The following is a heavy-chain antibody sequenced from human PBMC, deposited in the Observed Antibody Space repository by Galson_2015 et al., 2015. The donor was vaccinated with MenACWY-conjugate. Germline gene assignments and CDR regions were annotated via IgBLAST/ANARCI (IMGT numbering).Heavy chain of an antibody. D-gene: IGHD6-19*01. CDR3: ARAIAVASQAFDI. CDR2: IKQDASGK. CDR1: GFTFSRYW. V-gene: IGHV3-7*03. Sequence: SLRLSCATSGFTFSRYWMSWVRQAPGKGLEWVANIKQDASGKYYLDSVKGRFTISRDNAKNSLSLQMNSLRAEDTALYYCARAIAVASQAFDIWGQGTMVTVSS. J-gene: IGHJ3*02.